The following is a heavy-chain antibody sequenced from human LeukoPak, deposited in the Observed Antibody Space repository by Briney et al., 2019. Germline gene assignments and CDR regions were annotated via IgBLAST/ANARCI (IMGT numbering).Heavy chain of an antibody. D-gene: IGHD3-22*01. V-gene: IGHV4-30-4*08. J-gene: IGHJ4*02. Sequence: SETLSLTCTVSGGSISSGNYYWSWIRQPPGKGLEWIGYIYYSGSTYYNTSLKSRVTISVDTSKNQFSLKLSSVAAADTAVYYCAREVYYYDSSGFGYWGQGTLVTVSS. CDR1: GGSISSGNYY. CDR2: IYYSGST. CDR3: AREVYYYDSSGFGY.